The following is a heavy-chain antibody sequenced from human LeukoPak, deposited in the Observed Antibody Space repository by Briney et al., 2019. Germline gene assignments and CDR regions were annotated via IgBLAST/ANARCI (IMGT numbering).Heavy chain of an antibody. J-gene: IGHJ4*02. Sequence: SCKVSGYTLTELSMHWVRQAPGKGLEWVSTISGGGGSTYYADSVKGRFTISRDNSKNTLYLQVNSLRAEDTAVYYCAKGGKWDVTPFDYWGQGTLVTVSS. V-gene: IGHV3-23*01. CDR1: GYTLTELS. CDR2: ISGGGGST. CDR3: AKGGKWDVTPFDY. D-gene: IGHD1-26*01.